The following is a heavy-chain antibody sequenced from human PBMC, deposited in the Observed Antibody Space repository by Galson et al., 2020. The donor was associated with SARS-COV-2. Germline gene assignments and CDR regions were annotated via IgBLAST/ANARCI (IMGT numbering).Heavy chain of an antibody. J-gene: IGHJ1*01. Sequence: GESLKISCEASGFTFSDYYMSWIRQAPGKGLEWLSNKSGSRSYTSHADTVKGRFTISRDNSKNSQYLQMNDLRADDTALYFCARSGGECSGCICYGAEYFQHWGQGALVTVSS. CDR3: ARSGGECSGCICYGAEYFQH. V-gene: IGHV3-11*06. CDR1: GFTFSDYY. CDR2: KSGSRSYT. D-gene: IGHD2-15*01.